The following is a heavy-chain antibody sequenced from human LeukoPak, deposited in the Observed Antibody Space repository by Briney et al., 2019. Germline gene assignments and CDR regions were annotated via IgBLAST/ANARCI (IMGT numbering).Heavy chain of an antibody. D-gene: IGHD3-10*01. J-gene: IGHJ4*02. CDR2: IHYRGST. Sequence: SETLSLTCTVSGDSISSGGYYWSWIRQNPGKGLEWIGYIHYRGSTFYTPSLKSRTTISIDTSKNQFSLRLNSVTAADTAVYYCARMVRGVITSIDCWGQGTLVTVSS. CDR3: ARMVRGVITSIDC. V-gene: IGHV4-31*03. CDR1: GDSISSGGYY.